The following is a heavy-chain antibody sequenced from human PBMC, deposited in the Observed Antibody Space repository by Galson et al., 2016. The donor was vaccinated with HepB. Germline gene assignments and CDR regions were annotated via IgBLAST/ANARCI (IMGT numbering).Heavy chain of an antibody. CDR2: INAANGDT. CDR1: GYTFTTYA. D-gene: IGHD5-12*01. Sequence: SVTVSCKASGYTFTTYAMYWVRQAPGQRLEWMGWINAANGDTKYSQKLQGRGTITWDTSANTAYMELSSLRSEDTAVYYCARGHIVATVDYYYYGLDVWGQGTPVTVSS. V-gene: IGHV1-3*01. J-gene: IGHJ6*02. CDR3: ARGHIVATVDYYYYGLDV.